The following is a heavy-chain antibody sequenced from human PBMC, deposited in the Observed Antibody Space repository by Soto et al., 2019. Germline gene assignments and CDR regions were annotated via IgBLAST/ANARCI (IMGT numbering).Heavy chain of an antibody. D-gene: IGHD3-16*01. J-gene: IGHJ2*01. Sequence: QVQLQQWGAGLLQPSETLSLTCAVYGGSFSSYYWSWILQPPGKGLEWIGEINDSGNTNYNLSLKSRVPISVDASKNQFFLKLSSLTAADTAMYYCARGRTLGGSIPHWYFDLWGRGTLVTVSS. CDR1: GGSFSSYY. CDR2: INDSGNT. V-gene: IGHV4-34*01. CDR3: ARGRTLGGSIPHWYFDL.